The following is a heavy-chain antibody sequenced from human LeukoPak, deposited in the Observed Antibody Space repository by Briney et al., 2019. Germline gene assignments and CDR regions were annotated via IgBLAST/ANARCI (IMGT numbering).Heavy chain of an antibody. Sequence: PGGSLRLSCAASGFTFSSYAMHWVRQAPGKGLEWVAVISYDGSNKYYADSVKGRFTISRDNSKNTLYLQMNSLRAEDTAVYYCARDSRGYCSSTSCPDRRFDYWGQGTLVTVSS. CDR2: ISYDGSNK. D-gene: IGHD2-2*01. J-gene: IGHJ4*02. CDR1: GFTFSSYA. V-gene: IGHV3-30-3*01. CDR3: ARDSRGYCSSTSCPDRRFDY.